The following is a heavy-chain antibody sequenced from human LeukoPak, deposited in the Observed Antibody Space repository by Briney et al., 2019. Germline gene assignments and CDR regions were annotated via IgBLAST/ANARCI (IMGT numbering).Heavy chain of an antibody. CDR1: GYTFTSYD. V-gene: IGHV1-69*13. CDR2: IIPIFGTA. Sequence: SVKVSCKASGYTFTSYDINWVRQAPGQGLEWMGGIIPIFGTANYAQKFQGRVTITADESTSTAYMELSSLRSEDTAVYYCARAHCSGGSCYTHYFDYWGQGTLVTVSS. J-gene: IGHJ4*02. D-gene: IGHD2-15*01. CDR3: ARAHCSGGSCYTHYFDY.